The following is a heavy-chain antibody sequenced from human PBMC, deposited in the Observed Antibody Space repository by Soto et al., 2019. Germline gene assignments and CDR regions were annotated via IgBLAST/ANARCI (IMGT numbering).Heavy chain of an antibody. CDR2: ISPTFGPA. CDR1: GGTFNTYA. J-gene: IGHJ4*02. CDR3: AREVQVHTPAFVY. D-gene: IGHD3-10*01. Sequence: VQLVQSGAGMKKPGSSVKVSCQSSGGTFNTYAMNWVRQAPGQGPEWMGGISPTFGPANYAPKFKGRVTISADESTGRSYMQLSRLTSEDTALYFCAREVQVHTPAFVYWGQGTLVTVSS. V-gene: IGHV1-69*19.